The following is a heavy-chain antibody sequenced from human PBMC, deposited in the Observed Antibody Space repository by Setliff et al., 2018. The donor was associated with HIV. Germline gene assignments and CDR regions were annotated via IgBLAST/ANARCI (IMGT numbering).Heavy chain of an antibody. V-gene: IGHV3-7*01. CDR2: INQDGSEK. CDR1: GFTFSNYW. J-gene: IGHJ4*02. Sequence: LRLSCAASGFTFSNYWMGWVRQAPGKGLEWVAHINQDGSEKNHVDSVKGRFTISRDNARNSLYLQMNSLKADDTAVYYCARDVAVAGTEFWGQGTLVTVSS. CDR3: ARDVAVAGTEF. D-gene: IGHD6-19*01.